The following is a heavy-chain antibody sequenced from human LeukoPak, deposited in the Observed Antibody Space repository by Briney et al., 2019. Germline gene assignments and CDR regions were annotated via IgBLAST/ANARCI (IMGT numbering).Heavy chain of an antibody. CDR1: RINFNVHY. Sequence: PGGSLKLFCGGSRINFNVHYMRWGRPAPGEGGGGGLHLSSSSSYTNYADSVKGRFTISRDNAKNSLYLQMNRLRAEDTAVYYCARDRYIRTTAFNWFDPWGQGTLVAVSS. CDR3: ARDRYIRTTAFNWFDP. J-gene: IGHJ5*02. D-gene: IGHD4-11*01. CDR2: LSSSSSYT. V-gene: IGHV3-11*06.